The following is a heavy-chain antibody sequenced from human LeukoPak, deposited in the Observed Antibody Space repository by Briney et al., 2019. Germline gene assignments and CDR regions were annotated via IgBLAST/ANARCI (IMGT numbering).Heavy chain of an antibody. Sequence: GGSLRLSCAASGFTSSSYALNWVRQAPGQGLEWVAVISNDGSNKYYADSVKGRFTISRDISKNTLYLQMNSLRAEDTAVYYCARSYRSGWHYFDYWGQGTLVTVSS. D-gene: IGHD6-25*01. CDR1: GFTSSSYA. J-gene: IGHJ4*02. V-gene: IGHV3-30*03. CDR3: ARSYRSGWHYFDY. CDR2: ISNDGSNK.